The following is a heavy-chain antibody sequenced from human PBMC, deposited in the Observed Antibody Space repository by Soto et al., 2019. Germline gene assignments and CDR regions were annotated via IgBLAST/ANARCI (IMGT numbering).Heavy chain of an antibody. V-gene: IGHV4-59*01. CDR1: GGSISSYY. CDR2: IYYSGST. Sequence: TLSLTCTVSGGSISSYYWSWIRQPPGKGLEWIGYIYYSGSTNYNPSLKSRVTISVDTSKNQFSLKLSSVTAADTAVYYCAREQYYYDSSGYRNWFDPWGQGTLVTVSS. CDR3: AREQYYYDSSGYRNWFDP. J-gene: IGHJ5*02. D-gene: IGHD3-22*01.